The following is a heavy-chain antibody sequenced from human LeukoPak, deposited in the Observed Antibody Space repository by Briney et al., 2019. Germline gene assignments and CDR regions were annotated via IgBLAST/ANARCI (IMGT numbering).Heavy chain of an antibody. CDR3: ARDGSSSWSFDY. CDR1: GFTVSSNY. CDR2: IYSGGST. Sequence: GGSLRLSCAASGFTVSSNYMSWVRQAPGKGPEWVSVIYSGGSTYYADSVKGRFTISRDNSKNTLYLQMNSLRAEDTAVYYCARDGSSSWSFDYWGQGTLVTVSS. D-gene: IGHD6-13*01. V-gene: IGHV3-53*01. J-gene: IGHJ4*02.